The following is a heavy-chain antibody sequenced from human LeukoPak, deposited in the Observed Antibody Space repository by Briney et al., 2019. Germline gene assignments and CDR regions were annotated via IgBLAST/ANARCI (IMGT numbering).Heavy chain of an antibody. D-gene: IGHD3-10*01. CDR2: IYYSGYT. CDR1: GYSISSGYY. V-gene: IGHV4-38-2*02. J-gene: IGHJ4*02. CDR3: AKHYMGSSYNRGLDS. Sequence: PSETLSLTCTVSGYSISSGYYWGWIRQPPGKGLEWIGSIYYSGYTYYNPSLESRVTISIDTSKNQFSLKLSSVTAADTAIYYCAKHYMGSSYNRGLDSWGQGTLVTVSS.